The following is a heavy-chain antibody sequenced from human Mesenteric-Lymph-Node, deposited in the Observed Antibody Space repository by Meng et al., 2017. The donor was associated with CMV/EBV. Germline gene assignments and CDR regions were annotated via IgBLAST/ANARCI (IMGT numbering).Heavy chain of an antibody. J-gene: IGHJ4*02. D-gene: IGHD2-2*01. Sequence: GESLKISCAASGFTFSDYYMSWIRQAPGKGLEWVSYISSSGSIIYYADSVKGRFTISRDNAKNSLYLQMNSLRAEDTAVYYCRGCSSTSCYDYWGQGTLVTVSS. CDR2: ISSSGSII. CDR1: GFTFSDYY. CDR3: RGCSSTSCYDY. V-gene: IGHV3-11*04.